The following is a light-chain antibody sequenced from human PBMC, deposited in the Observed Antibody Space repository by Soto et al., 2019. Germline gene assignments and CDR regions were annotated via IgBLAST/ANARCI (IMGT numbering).Light chain of an antibody. J-gene: IGKJ2*01. CDR2: AAS. CDR1: QSISSY. CDR3: EQSYSTLEYT. Sequence: DIQMTQSPSSLSASVGDSVTITCRASQSISSYLNWYQQKPGKAPKLLIYAASSLQSWVPSRLSGSGSGTDFTLTISSLQPEDFATYYCEQSYSTLEYTFGHWTKLEIK. V-gene: IGKV1-39*01.